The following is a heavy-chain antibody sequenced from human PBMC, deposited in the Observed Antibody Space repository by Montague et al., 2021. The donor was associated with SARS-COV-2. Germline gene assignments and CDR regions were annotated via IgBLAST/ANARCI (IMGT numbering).Heavy chain of an antibody. D-gene: IGHD3-22*01. J-gene: IGHJ4*01. Sequence: SETLSLTCAVYGGSFSDYNWSWIRQPPGKGLEWIGEINHSGSTNYNPSLKSRVTISVDTSKNQFSLKLNSVTAADTAVYYCARGVLAINMIVVIITQGNYYFDYWGHGTLVTVSS. CDR1: GGSFSDYN. CDR3: ARGVLAINMIVVIITQGNYYFDY. V-gene: IGHV4-34*01. CDR2: INHSGST.